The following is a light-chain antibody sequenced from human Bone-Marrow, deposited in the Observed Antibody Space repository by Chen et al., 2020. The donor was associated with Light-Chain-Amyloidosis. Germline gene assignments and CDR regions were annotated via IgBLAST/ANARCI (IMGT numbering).Light chain of an antibody. CDR2: RDT. Sequence: SYELTQPPSVSVSPGQTARITCSGDDLPTKYAYWYHQKPGQAPVLVIHRDTERPSGISERFSGSSSGTRATLTISGVQAEDEADYHCQSADSSGTYEVIFGGGTKLTVL. CDR1: DLPTKY. J-gene: IGLJ2*01. V-gene: IGLV3-25*03. CDR3: QSADSSGTYEVI.